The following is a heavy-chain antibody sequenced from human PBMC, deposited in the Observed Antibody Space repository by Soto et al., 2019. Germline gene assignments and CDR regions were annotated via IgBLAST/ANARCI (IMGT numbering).Heavy chain of an antibody. D-gene: IGHD1-26*01. Sequence: GGSLRLSCAASGFTFSSYGMHWVRQAPGKGLEWVAVISYDGSNKYDADSVKGRFTISRDNSKNTLYLQMNSLRAEDTAVYYWAKDVLDSWRYYYYYYYGMDVWGQGTTVTVSS. J-gene: IGHJ6*02. CDR2: ISYDGSNK. V-gene: IGHV3-30*18. CDR1: GFTFSSYG. CDR3: AKDVLDSWRYYYYYYYGMDV.